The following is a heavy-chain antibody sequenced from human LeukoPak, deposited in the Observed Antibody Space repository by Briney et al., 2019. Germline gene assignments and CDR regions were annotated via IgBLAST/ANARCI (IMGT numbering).Heavy chain of an antibody. CDR2: IKQDGTEK. J-gene: IGHJ4*02. Sequence: TGGSLRLSCAASGFTFSGYWMSWLRQAPGKGLEWVANIKQDGTEKYYVDSVKGRFIISRDNAKNSLYLQMNSLRAEDTAVYYCAREGSGWSVYWGQGTLVTGSS. CDR1: GFTFSGYW. CDR3: AREGSGWSVY. D-gene: IGHD6-19*01. V-gene: IGHV3-7*01.